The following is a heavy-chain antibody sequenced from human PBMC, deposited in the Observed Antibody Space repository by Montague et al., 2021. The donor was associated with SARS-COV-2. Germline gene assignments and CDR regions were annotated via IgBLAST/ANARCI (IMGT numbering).Heavy chain of an antibody. J-gene: IGHJ6*02. Sequence: CAISGDSVSSNSAAWNWIRQSPSLGLEWLGRTYYRSKWYNEYAVSVNSRITINPDTSKNQFSLQVNSVTPEDTAVYYCARGADRYYFYGMDVWGQGTTVTVSS. V-gene: IGHV6-1*01. CDR2: TYYRSKWYN. CDR1: GDSVSSNSAA. CDR3: ARGADRYYFYGMDV. D-gene: IGHD6-19*01.